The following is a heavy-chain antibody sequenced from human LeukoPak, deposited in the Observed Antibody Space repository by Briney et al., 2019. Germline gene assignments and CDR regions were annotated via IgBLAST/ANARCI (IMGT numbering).Heavy chain of an antibody. CDR3: ASYYRPRARFDY. CDR2: INHSGST. Sequence: SGTLSLTCAVYGGSFSGYYWSWIRQPPGKGLEWIGEINHSGSTNYNPSLKSRVTISVDTSKNQFSLKLSSVTAADTAVYYCASYYRPRARFDYWGQGTLVTVSS. V-gene: IGHV4-34*01. J-gene: IGHJ4*02. D-gene: IGHD3-22*01. CDR1: GGSFSGYY.